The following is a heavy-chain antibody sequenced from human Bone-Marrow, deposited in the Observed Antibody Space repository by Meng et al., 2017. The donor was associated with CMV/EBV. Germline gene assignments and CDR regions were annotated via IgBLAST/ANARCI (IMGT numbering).Heavy chain of an antibody. CDR3: ARGVVVPAVAFAFDI. J-gene: IGHJ3*02. CDR1: GFTVSSNY. V-gene: IGHV3-53*01. Sequence: GESLKISCAASGFTVSSNYMSWVRQAPGKGLEWVSVIYSGGTTYYADSVKGRFTISRDTSKNTLYLQMNSLRAKDTAVYYCARGVVVPAVAFAFDIWGQGTMVTVSS. CDR2: IYSGGTT. D-gene: IGHD2-2*01.